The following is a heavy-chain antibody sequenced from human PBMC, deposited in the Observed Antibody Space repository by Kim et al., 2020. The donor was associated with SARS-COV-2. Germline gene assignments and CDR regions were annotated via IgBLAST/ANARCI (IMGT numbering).Heavy chain of an antibody. Sequence: GGSLRLSCAASGFTFSSYGMHWVRQAPGKGLEWVAVISYDGSNKYYADSVKGRFTISRDNSKNTLYLQMNSLRAEDTAVYYCAKDRWGGYSYGYWYYYGMDVWGQGTTVTVSS. D-gene: IGHD5-18*01. CDR2: ISYDGSNK. CDR3: AKDRWGGYSYGYWYYYGMDV. CDR1: GFTFSSYG. V-gene: IGHV3-30*18. J-gene: IGHJ6*02.